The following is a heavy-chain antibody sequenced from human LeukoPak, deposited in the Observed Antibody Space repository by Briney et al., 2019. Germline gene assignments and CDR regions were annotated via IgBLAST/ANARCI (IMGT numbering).Heavy chain of an antibody. CDR1: GGSFSGYY. D-gene: IGHD5-18*01. CDR3: ARVGYSYVINDWSRTGLGAYPTKYYYHMDV. V-gene: IGHV4-34*01. J-gene: IGHJ6*03. Sequence: SETLSLTCAAYGGSFSGYYRSWIRQPPGKGLEWIGEINHSGSTNYNPSFKSRVTISGDTSKNQFSLKLSSVTAADTAVYFCARVGYSYVINDWSRTGLGAYPTKYYYHMDVWGKGTTVTVSS. CDR2: INHSGST.